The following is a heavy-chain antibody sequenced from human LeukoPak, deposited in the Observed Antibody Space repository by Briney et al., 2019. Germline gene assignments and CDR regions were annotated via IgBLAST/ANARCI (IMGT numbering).Heavy chain of an antibody. Sequence: SVKVSCKASGGTFSSYAISWVRQAPGQGPEWMGRIIPILGRANYAQKFQGRVTITADTSTSTAYRELSIRRSEDTAVYYCAREMWGSSHYYYGMDVWGQGTTVTVSS. J-gene: IGHJ6*02. CDR1: GGTFSSYA. CDR3: AREMWGSSHYYYGMDV. D-gene: IGHD3-16*01. CDR2: IIPILGRA. V-gene: IGHV1-69*04.